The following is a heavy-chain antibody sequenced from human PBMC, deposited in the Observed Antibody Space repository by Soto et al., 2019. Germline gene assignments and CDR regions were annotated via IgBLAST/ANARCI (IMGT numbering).Heavy chain of an antibody. CDR2: IFHSGST. CDR1: GGSITSHYW. V-gene: IGHV4-4*02. Sequence: VQLQESGPRLVEPSGTLSLTCSVSGGSITSHYWWTWVRQSPGKGLEWIGEIFHSGSTTSNPSLRSRVTISSDKSKNQFSLKLNSVTAADTAVYYCAKDGEQFPHTGGGWFDSWGQGILVIVSS. CDR3: AKDGEQFPHTGGGWFDS. D-gene: IGHD6-19*01. J-gene: IGHJ5*01.